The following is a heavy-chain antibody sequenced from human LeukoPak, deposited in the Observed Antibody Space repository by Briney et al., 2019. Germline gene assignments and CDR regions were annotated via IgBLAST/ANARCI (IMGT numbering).Heavy chain of an antibody. CDR2: INTDGSRT. Sequence: PGGSLRLSCAASGFTFSSYWMHWVRQAPGKGLVRVSRINTDGSRTSYADSVKGRFTISRDNAKNTLYLQMSSLRAEDTAVYYCARVWNSLGWGQGTLVTVSS. D-gene: IGHD1-7*01. V-gene: IGHV3-74*01. CDR3: ARVWNSLG. J-gene: IGHJ4*02. CDR1: GFTFSSYW.